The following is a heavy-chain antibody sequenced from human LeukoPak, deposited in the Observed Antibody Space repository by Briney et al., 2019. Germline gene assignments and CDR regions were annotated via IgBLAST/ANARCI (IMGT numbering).Heavy chain of an antibody. CDR2: IKRDGSQK. D-gene: IGHD1-26*01. Sequence: GGSLRLSCAAPGFSFSSNWMGWVRQAPGKGLEWVAHIKRDGSQKYYLDSVKGRFTISRDNAKNSLYLQMNSLRDEDTAVYYCASSGNYRFDYWGQGTLVTVSS. J-gene: IGHJ4*02. CDR3: ASSGNYRFDY. V-gene: IGHV3-7*01. CDR1: GFSFSSNW.